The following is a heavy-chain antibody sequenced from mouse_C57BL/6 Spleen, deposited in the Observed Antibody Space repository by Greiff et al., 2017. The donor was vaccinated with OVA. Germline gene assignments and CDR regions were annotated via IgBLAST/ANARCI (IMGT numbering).Heavy chain of an antibody. CDR3: ANYGSSYFDV. CDR2: INPNNGGT. V-gene: IGHV1-26*01. Sequence: EVQLQQSGPELVKPGASVKISCKASGYTFTDYYMNWVKQSHGKSLEWIGDINPNNGGTSYNQKFKGKATLTVDKSSSTAYMELRSLTSEDSAVYYCANYGSSYFDVWGTGTTVTVSS. J-gene: IGHJ1*03. CDR1: GYTFTDYY. D-gene: IGHD1-1*01.